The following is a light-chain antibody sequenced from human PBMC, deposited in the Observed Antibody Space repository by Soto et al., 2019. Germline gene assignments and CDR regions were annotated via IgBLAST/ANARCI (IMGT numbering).Light chain of an antibody. Sequence: QSVLTQPASVSGSPGQSITISCTGTSSDVGGYNYVSWYQQHPGKAPKLMIYDVTDRPSGVSNRFSGSKSGNTASLTISGLQAEDEADYYCSSKRTYSPLFGTGTKLTVL. CDR3: SSKRTYSPL. CDR2: DVT. J-gene: IGLJ1*01. V-gene: IGLV2-14*03. CDR1: SSDVGGYNY.